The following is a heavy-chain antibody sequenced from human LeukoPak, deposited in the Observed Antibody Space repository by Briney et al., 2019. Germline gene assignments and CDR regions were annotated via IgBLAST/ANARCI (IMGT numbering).Heavy chain of an antibody. J-gene: IGHJ4*02. D-gene: IGHD2-15*01. CDR2: IMQDGSEK. CDR1: GFTFSSYS. CDR3: ARVCSGGSCRDY. Sequence: PGGSLRLSCAASGFTFSSYSMNWVRQAPGKGLEWVANIMQDGSEKYYVDSEKGRFTISRDNAKNSLYLQMNSLRAEDTAMYYCARVCSGGSCRDYWGQGTLVTVSS. V-gene: IGHV3-7*01.